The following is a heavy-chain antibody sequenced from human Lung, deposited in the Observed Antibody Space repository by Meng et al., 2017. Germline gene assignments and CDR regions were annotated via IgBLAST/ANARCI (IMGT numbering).Heavy chain of an antibody. D-gene: IGHD4-11*01. CDR2: INHSGST. CDR3: ARGPTTMAHDFDY. J-gene: IGHJ4*02. CDR1: GGSFSYYY. V-gene: IGHV4-34*01. Sequence: QVQLHDGGEGLLNTSETLSLPGVVYGGSFSYYYWSWIRQPPGKGLEWIGEINHSGSTNYNPSLESRATISVDTSQNNLSLKLSSVTAADSAVYYCARGPTTMAHDFDYWGQGTLVTVSS.